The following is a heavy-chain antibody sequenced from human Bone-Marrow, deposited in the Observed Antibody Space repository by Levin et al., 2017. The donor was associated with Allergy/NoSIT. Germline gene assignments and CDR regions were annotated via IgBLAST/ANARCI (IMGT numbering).Heavy chain of an antibody. CDR3: ARGMSYYYYGMDV. V-gene: IGHV3-74*01. CDR1: GFTFSSYW. J-gene: IGHJ6*02. D-gene: IGHD2-8*01. CDR2: INSDGSST. Sequence: GESLKISCAASGFTFSSYWMHWVRQAPGKGLVWVSRINSDGSSTSYADSVKGRFTISRDNAKNTLYLQMNSLRAEDTAVYYCARGMSYYYYGMDVWGQGTTVTVSS.